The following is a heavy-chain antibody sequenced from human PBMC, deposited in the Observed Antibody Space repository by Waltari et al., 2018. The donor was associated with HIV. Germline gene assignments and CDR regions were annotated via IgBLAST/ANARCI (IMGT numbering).Heavy chain of an antibody. CDR3: ARRRQVVSQPFDY. Sequence: QVQLQQWGAGLLQPSETLSLTCAVYGGSFSPSYWSWGRQPPGRGLEWIGEVNQGGNSKYNPSLESRVSVTFDTSKNQFSLNLDSVTAADTAVYFCARRRQVVSQPFDYWGQGTPVIVS. V-gene: IGHV4-34*01. CDR1: GGSFSPSY. CDR2: VNQGGNS. D-gene: IGHD3-22*01. J-gene: IGHJ4*02.